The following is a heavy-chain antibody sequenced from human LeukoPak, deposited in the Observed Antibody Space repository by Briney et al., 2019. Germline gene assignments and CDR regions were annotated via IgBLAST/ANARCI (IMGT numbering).Heavy chain of an antibody. D-gene: IGHD6-13*01. J-gene: IGHJ4*02. Sequence: GGSLRLSCAASEFIFSSYSMNWVRQTPGKGLEWVSYISSSSSTIYYADSVKGRFTISRDNSKNTLYLQMNSLRAEDTAVYYCAREYSSSWYPPKFDYWGQGTLVTVSS. V-gene: IGHV3-48*01. CDR1: EFIFSSYS. CDR2: ISSSSSTI. CDR3: AREYSSSWYPPKFDY.